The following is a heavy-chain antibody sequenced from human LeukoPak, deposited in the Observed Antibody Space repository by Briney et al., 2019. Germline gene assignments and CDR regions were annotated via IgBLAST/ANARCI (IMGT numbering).Heavy chain of an antibody. CDR3: ATGWGGGAGVYACMDV. D-gene: IGHD2-8*01. Sequence: ASVKVSCKVSGYTLTELSMHWVRQAPGKGLEWMGGFDPEDGETIYAQKFQGRVTMTEDTSTDTAYMELSSLRSEDTAVYYCATGWGGGAGVYACMDVWGQGTTVTVSS. V-gene: IGHV1-24*01. J-gene: IGHJ6*02. CDR1: GYTLTELS. CDR2: FDPEDGET.